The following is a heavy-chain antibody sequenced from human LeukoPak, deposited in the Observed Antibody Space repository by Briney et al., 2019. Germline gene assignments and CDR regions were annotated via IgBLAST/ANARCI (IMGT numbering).Heavy chain of an antibody. D-gene: IGHD3-3*01. J-gene: IGHJ5*02. CDR1: GGSFSGYY. CDR2: INHSGGT. Sequence: KPSETLSLTCAVYGGSFSGYYWSWIRQPPGKGLEWIGEINHSGGTNYNPSLKSQVTISLDTSMNQFSLKLSSVTAADTAVYYCARGARITIFGGQKRIWFDPWGQGTLVTVSS. V-gene: IGHV4-34*01. CDR3: ARGARITIFGGQKRIWFDP.